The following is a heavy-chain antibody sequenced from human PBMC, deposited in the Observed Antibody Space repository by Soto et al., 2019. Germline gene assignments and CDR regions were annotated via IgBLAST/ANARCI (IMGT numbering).Heavy chain of an antibody. D-gene: IGHD3-9*01. Sequence: GASVKVSCKASGYTFTSYGISWVRQAPGQGLEWMGWISAYNGNTNYAQKLQGRVTMTTDTSTSTAYMELRSLRSDDTAVYYCARDDPYDILPGPEDYWGQGTLVTVSS. J-gene: IGHJ4*02. V-gene: IGHV1-18*01. CDR3: ARDDPYDILPGPEDY. CDR1: GYTFTSYG. CDR2: ISAYNGNT.